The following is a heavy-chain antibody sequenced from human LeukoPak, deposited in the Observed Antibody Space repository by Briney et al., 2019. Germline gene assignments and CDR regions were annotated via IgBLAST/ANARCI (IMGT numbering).Heavy chain of an antibody. CDR2: ISFDGSAK. D-gene: IGHD6-19*01. CDR3: VEERDRAGYFRY. CDR1: GFTFANSA. V-gene: IGHV3-30*18. J-gene: IGHJ4*02. Sequence: GGSLTLSCVASGFTFANSAMHWVRQAPGKGLEWVTFISFDGSAKYYADAAKGRFAISRDNSKNTLYLEMSSLGLQDTAVYFCVEERDRAGYFRYWGQGILVTASS.